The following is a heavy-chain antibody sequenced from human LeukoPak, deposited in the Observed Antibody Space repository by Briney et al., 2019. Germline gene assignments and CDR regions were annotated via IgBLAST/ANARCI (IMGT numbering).Heavy chain of an antibody. D-gene: IGHD4-17*01. CDR3: AKGNYGDYVYYYYMDV. CDR1: GFTFSSYG. CDR2: IRYDGSNK. V-gene: IGHV3-30*02. J-gene: IGHJ6*03. Sequence: GGSLSLSCAASGFTFSSYGMHSVRQAPGKGLEWVAFIRYDGSNKYYADSVKGRFTISRDNSKNTLYLQMNSLRAEDTAVYYCAKGNYGDYVYYYYMDVGGKGTTVTVSS.